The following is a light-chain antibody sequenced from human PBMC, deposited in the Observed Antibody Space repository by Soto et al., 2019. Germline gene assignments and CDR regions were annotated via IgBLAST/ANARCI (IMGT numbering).Light chain of an antibody. Sequence: EIVLTQSPDTLSLSPGQRATLSCRASQSVRSDYFAWYQQKPGQAPRVIIFGVSTRATGVPDRFSGSRSGTDFTLTISRLEPEDFAVYYCQQYGSSGTFGQGTKVDIK. CDR1: QSVRSDY. J-gene: IGKJ1*01. CDR3: QQYGSSGT. V-gene: IGKV3-20*01. CDR2: GVS.